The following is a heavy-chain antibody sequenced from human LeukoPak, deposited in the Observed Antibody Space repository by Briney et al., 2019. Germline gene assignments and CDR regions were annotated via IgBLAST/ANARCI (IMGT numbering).Heavy chain of an antibody. CDR1: GFTFSSYS. V-gene: IGHV3-21*04. CDR3: ASGVYLPLPKY. D-gene: IGHD2-8*01. J-gene: IGHJ4*02. Sequence: PGGSLRLSCAASGFTFSSYSMNWVRQAPGKGLEWVSSINILSNYIYYADSVKGRFTISRDNAKNSLYLQMSSLRAEDTAVYYCASGVYLPLPKYWGQGTLVTVSS. CDR2: INILSNYI.